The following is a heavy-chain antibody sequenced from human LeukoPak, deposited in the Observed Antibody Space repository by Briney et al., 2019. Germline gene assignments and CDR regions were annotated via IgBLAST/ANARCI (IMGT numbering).Heavy chain of an antibody. CDR3: AKGAIFGVTIRGYGMDV. D-gene: IGHD3-3*01. CDR2: MNPKTGDT. Sequence: ASVKVSCKASGYTFTIFVINWVRQAPGQGLEWVGWMNPKTGDTVYAQNFQGRVTMTRDTSIGTAYMELNSLRSEDTAVYYCAKGAIFGVTIRGYGMDVWGQGTSVTVSS. V-gene: IGHV1-8*01. J-gene: IGHJ6*02. CDR1: GYTFTIFV.